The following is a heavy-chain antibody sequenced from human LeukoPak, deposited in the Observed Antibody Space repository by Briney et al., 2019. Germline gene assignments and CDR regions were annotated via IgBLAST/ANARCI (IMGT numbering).Heavy chain of an antibody. D-gene: IGHD5-18*01. Sequence: GGSLRLSCEASGFTLSSYWMSWVRQAPGKGLEWVARIKKDGSEKHYVDSVKGRFTISRDNSKNTLYLQMNSLRAEDTAVYYCARVVRGYSYGTPPSHWGQGTLVTVSS. CDR3: ARVVRGYSYGTPPSH. CDR1: GFTLSSYW. V-gene: IGHV3-7*01. CDR2: IKKDGSEK. J-gene: IGHJ4*02.